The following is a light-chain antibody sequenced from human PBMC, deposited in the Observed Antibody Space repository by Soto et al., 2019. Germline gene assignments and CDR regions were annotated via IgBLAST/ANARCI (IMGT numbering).Light chain of an antibody. CDR1: SSNIGAGYD. J-gene: IGLJ2*01. CDR2: GNS. V-gene: IGLV1-40*01. CDR3: QSYDSSLSGRVV. Sequence: QSVLTQPPSVSGAPWQRVTISCTGSSSNIGAGYDVHWYQQLPGTAPKLLIYGNSNRPSGVPDRFSGSKSGTSASLAITGLRAEDEADYYCQSYDSSLSGRVVFGGGTKVTVL.